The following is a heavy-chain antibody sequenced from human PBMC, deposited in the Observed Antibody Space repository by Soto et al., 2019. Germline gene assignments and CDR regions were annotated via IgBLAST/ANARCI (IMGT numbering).Heavy chain of an antibody. Sequence: SETLSLTCTVSGGSVSSGSYYWSWIRQPPGKGLEWIGYIYYSGSTNYNPSLKSRVTISVDTSKNQFSLKLSSVTAADTAVYYCARLSYDFDPWGQGTLVTVSS. CDR3: ARLSYDFDP. V-gene: IGHV4-61*01. CDR1: GGSVSSGSYY. D-gene: IGHD2-21*01. CDR2: IYYSGST. J-gene: IGHJ5*02.